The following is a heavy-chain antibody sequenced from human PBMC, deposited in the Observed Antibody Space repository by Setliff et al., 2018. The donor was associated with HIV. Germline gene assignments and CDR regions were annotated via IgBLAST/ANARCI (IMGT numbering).Heavy chain of an antibody. CDR1: GYSVSSGYY. Sequence: SETLSLTCAVSGYSVSSGYYWSWIRQPPGKGLEWIGYIYNSGSTNYNPSLKSRVTISVDASKNHFSLKLRSVTAADTAVYYCARVGAVAGFDYWGQGTLVTVSS. J-gene: IGHJ4*02. CDR2: IYNSGST. V-gene: IGHV4-61*01. D-gene: IGHD6-19*01. CDR3: ARVGAVAGFDY.